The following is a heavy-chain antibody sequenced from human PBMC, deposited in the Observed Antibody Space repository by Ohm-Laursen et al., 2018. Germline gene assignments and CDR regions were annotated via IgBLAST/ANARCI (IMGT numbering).Heavy chain of an antibody. CDR2: ISGSGNT. J-gene: IGHJ4*02. CDR1: GFTFSSFA. D-gene: IGHD3-22*01. V-gene: IGHV3-23*01. CDR3: AKEDYYDSSGYYDY. Sequence: GSLRLSCTASGFTFSSFAMSWVRQAPGKGLEWVSAISGSGNTYYADSVKGRFTISRDNSKNTLYLQMNSLRAEDTAVYYCAKEDYYDSSGYYDYWGQGTLVTVSS.